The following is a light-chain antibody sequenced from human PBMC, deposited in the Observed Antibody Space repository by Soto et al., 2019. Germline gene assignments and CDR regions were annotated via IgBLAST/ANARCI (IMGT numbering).Light chain of an antibody. CDR3: KSYAGSNTYV. CDR1: KNDIGVYDF. J-gene: IGLJ1*01. CDR2: EVV. Sequence: SVLTQPPSASWSPGQSVTISCTGTKNDIGVYDFVSWYQHHPGKAPRLIIYEVVQRPSGVPDRFSGSKSGNTASLTVSGLQAADEADYFCKSYAGSNTYVFGSGTKVTVL. V-gene: IGLV2-8*01.